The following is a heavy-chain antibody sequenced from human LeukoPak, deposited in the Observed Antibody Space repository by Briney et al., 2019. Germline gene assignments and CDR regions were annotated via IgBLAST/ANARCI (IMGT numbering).Heavy chain of an antibody. D-gene: IGHD3-9*01. CDR3: ARVHGVLRYFDWPKSQFDY. J-gene: IGHJ4*02. V-gene: IGHV4-39*01. CDR1: GGSISSSSYY. Sequence: PSETLSLTCTVSGGSISSSSYYWGWIRQPPGKGLEWIGSIYYSGSTYYNPSLKSRVTISVDTSKNQFSLKLSSVTAADTAVYYCARVHGVLRYFDWPKSQFDYWGQGTLVTVSS. CDR2: IYYSGST.